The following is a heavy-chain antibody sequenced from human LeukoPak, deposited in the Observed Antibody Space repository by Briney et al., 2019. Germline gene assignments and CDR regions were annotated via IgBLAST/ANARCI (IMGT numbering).Heavy chain of an antibody. CDR3: ARVLGSYALNY. D-gene: IGHD1-26*01. CDR1: GFTFSDSY. CDR2: ISSSSSTI. V-gene: IGHV3-11*01. Sequence: GGSLRLSCAASGFTFSDSYMGWTRQAPGKGLKWFSYISSSSSTIYYADSVKGRFTISRDNAKNSLYLQMSSLRAEDTAVYYCARVLGSYALNYWGQGTLVTVSS. J-gene: IGHJ4*02.